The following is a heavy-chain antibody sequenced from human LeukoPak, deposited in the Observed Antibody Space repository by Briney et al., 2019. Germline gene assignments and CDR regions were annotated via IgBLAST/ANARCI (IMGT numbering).Heavy chain of an antibody. D-gene: IGHD3-10*01. CDR3: ARQVYISGSLFDY. V-gene: IGHV4-31*11. CDR2: IYYSGST. CDR1: GGSISSGGYS. Sequence: PSETLSLTCAVSGGSISSGGYSWSWIRQHPGKGLEWIGYIYYSGSTYYNPSLKSRVTISVDASKNQFSLKLNSVTAADTAVYYCARQVYISGSLFDYWGQGTLVTVSS. J-gene: IGHJ4*02.